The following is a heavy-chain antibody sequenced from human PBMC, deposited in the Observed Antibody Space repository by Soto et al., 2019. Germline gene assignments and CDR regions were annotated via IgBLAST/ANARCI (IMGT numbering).Heavy chain of an antibody. J-gene: IGHJ2*01. CDR1: GIIFSNYA. Sequence: QLVESGGGLVQPGGSLRLSCAASGIIFSNYAMSWVRQAPGKGLEWVSSINSSGGSTHYADSVKGRFTISRDNSKNTLFLQMNSLRVEDTAVYYCAKDLRGYLWGRGTLVTVSS. CDR2: INSSGGST. V-gene: IGHV3-23*04. CDR3: AKDLRGYL.